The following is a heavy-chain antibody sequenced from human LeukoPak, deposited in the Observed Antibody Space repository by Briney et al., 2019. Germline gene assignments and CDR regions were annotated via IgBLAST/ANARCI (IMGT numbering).Heavy chain of an antibody. CDR1: GFTFSSYG. V-gene: IGHV3-NL1*01. D-gene: IGHD6-6*01. J-gene: IGHJ5*02. CDR2: ISGSGRTT. Sequence: GGSLRLSCAASGFTFSSYGMHWVRQAPGKGLEWVSGISGSGRTTNYADSVKGRLTISRDNSKNTLYVQMNSLRAEDTAVYYCASNPRRAYWFDPWGQGTLVTVSS. CDR3: ASNPRRAYWFDP.